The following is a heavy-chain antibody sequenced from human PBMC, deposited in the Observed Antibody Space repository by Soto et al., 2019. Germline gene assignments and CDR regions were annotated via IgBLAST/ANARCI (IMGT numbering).Heavy chain of an antibody. CDR3: AKGRGYSGYEAFDY. J-gene: IGHJ4*02. D-gene: IGHD5-12*01. Sequence: GGSLRLSCAASGFTFSSYAMSWVRQAPGKGLEWVSAISGSGGSTYYADSAKGRFTISRDNSKNTLYLQMNSLRAEDTAGYYCAKGRGYSGYEAFDYWGQGTLVTVSS. CDR2: ISGSGGST. CDR1: GFTFSSYA. V-gene: IGHV3-23*01.